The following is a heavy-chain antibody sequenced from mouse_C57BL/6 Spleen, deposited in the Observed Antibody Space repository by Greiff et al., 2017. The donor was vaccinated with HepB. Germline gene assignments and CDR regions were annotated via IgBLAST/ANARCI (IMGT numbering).Heavy chain of an antibody. CDR2: ISGGGGNT. J-gene: IGHJ3*01. V-gene: IGHV5-9*01. CDR3: ARLVDYGSSTAWFAY. D-gene: IGHD1-1*01. CDR1: GFTFSSYT. Sequence: EVKLVESGGGLVKPGGSLKLSCAASGFTFSSYTMSWVRQTPEKRLEWVATISGGGGNTYYPDSVKGRFTISRDNAKNTLYLQMSSLRSEDTALYYCARLVDYGSSTAWFAYWGQGTLVTVSA.